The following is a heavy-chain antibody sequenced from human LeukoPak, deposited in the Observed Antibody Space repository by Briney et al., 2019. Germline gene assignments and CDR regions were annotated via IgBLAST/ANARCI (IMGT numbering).Heavy chain of an antibody. CDR2: ISDGGVYT. D-gene: IGHD2-15*01. J-gene: IGHJ4*02. CDR1: GFTFSTYA. Sequence: GGSLRLSCAASGFTFSTYAMSWVRQAPGKGLEWVSGISDGGVYTYYADSVKGRFTISRDNSKNTLYLQMNSLRAADTAVYYCAKEKKSGGWPFDYWGQGALVTVSS. V-gene: IGHV3-23*01. CDR3: AKEKKSGGWPFDY.